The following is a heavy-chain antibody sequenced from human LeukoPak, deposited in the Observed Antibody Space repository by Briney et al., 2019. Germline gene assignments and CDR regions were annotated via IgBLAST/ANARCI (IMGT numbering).Heavy chain of an antibody. CDR1: GYTFTGQY. CDR2: ITPNSGGT. D-gene: IGHD3-10*01. CDR3: ASGSGTYSPDY. Sequence: ASVKVSCKASGYTFTGQYLYWVRQAPGQGLEWMGCITPNSGGTNYAQKFQGRVTMNRDTSISTAYMELSGLRSDDTAVYYCASGSGTYSPDYWGQGTLVIVSS. V-gene: IGHV1-2*02. J-gene: IGHJ4*02.